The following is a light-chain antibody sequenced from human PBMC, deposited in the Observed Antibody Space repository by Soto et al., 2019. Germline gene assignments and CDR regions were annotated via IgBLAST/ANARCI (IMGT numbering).Light chain of an antibody. CDR2: GAT. CDR3: QQYRSPPPT. V-gene: IGKV3-20*01. CDR1: QSISSGY. Sequence: EFGLTQSPGTLSLSPGESATLSCRASQSISSGYLAWYQQKPGQAPRLLIYGATSRATGIPGRFSGSGSGTDFTLTVSGLEPEDFAVYYCQQYRSPPPTFGGGTKVDIK. J-gene: IGKJ4*01.